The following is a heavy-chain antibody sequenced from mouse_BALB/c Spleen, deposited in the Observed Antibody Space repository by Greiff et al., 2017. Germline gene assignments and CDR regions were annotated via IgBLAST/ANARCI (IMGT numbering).Heavy chain of an antibody. J-gene: IGHJ3*01. CDR1: GFTFSSFG. CDR2: ISSGSSTI. CDR3: ASSEFAY. Sequence: DVHLVESGGGLVQPGGSRKLSCAASGFTFSSFGMHWVRQAPEKGLEWVAYISSGSSTIYYADTVKGRFTISRDNPKNTLFLQMTSLRSEDTAMYYCASSEFAYWGQGTLVTVSA. V-gene: IGHV5-17*02.